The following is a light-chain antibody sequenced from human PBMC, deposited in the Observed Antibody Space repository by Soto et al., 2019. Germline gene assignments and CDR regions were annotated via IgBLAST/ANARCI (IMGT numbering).Light chain of an antibody. J-gene: IGLJ3*02. V-gene: IGLV2-14*01. CDR2: EVT. Sequence: QSALTQPASVSGSPGQSITISCTGTSSDVGGYSYVSWYQQHPGKAPKLMIFEVTNRPSGVSNRFSGSKSGSTASLTISGLQTEDEADYYCSSFTSGSTWVFGGGTQLTVL. CDR1: SSDVGGYSY. CDR3: SSFTSGSTWV.